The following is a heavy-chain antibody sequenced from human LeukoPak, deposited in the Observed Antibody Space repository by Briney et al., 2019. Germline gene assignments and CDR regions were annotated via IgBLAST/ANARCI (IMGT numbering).Heavy chain of an antibody. CDR3: ARDQYDTWSRRGNFDS. CDR1: EFTFSSYS. CDR2: IKLDGSEK. J-gene: IGHJ4*02. V-gene: IGHV3-7*03. Sequence: PGGSLRLSCAASEFTFSSYSMNWVRQAPGKGLEWVANIKLDGSEKNYVDSVKGRFTISRDNTKNSLYLQVNSLRVEDTAVFYCARDQYDTWSRRGNFDSWGQGTLVIVSS. D-gene: IGHD3-3*01.